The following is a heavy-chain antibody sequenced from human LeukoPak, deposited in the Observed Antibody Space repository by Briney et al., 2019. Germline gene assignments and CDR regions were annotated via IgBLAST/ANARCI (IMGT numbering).Heavy chain of an antibody. CDR1: GFTFRSYA. CDR2: ISYDGSNK. Sequence: GGSLRLSRASSGFTFRSYAMHGVRQAPGKGLEGVAVISYDGSNKYYADSVKGRFNISRDNSKNTLYLQMNSLRAEDTGVYYCARSLVGATWKYFQHWGQGTLVTVSS. V-gene: IGHV3-30*04. CDR3: ARSLVGATWKYFQH. D-gene: IGHD1-26*01. J-gene: IGHJ1*01.